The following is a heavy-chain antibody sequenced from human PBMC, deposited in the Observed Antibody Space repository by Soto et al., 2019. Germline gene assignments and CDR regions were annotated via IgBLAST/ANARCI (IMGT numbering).Heavy chain of an antibody. CDR2: ISGSGGST. CDR1: GFTFSSYA. V-gene: IGHV3-23*01. Sequence: GSLRLSCAASGFTFSSYAMSWVRQAPGKGLEWVSAISGSGGSTYYADSVKGRFTISRGNSKNTLYLQMNSLRAEDTAVYYCAKHRSLVYSSSNNWFDPWGQGT. CDR3: AKHRSLVYSSSNNWFDP. J-gene: IGHJ5*02. D-gene: IGHD6-13*01.